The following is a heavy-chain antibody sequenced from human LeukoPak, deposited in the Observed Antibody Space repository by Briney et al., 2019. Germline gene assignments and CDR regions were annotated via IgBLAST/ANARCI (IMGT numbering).Heavy chain of an antibody. Sequence: ASVKVPCKASGYTFTSYDINWVRQATGQGLEWMGWMNPNSGNTGYAQKFQGRVTITRNTSISTAYMELSSLRSEDTAVYYCARGRRLYYYMDVWGKGTTVTVSS. J-gene: IGHJ6*03. CDR2: MNPNSGNT. CDR3: ARGRRLYYYMDV. CDR1: GYTFTSYD. V-gene: IGHV1-8*03.